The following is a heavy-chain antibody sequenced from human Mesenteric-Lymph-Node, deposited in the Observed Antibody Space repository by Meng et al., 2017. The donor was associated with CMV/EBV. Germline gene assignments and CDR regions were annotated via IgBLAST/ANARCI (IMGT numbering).Heavy chain of an antibody. V-gene: IGHV1-2*02. CDR1: GYTFTDSY. CDR3: VRDMHYYGSGSYEFDY. CDR2: INPNSGGT. J-gene: IGHJ4*02. D-gene: IGHD3-10*01. Sequence: SVKVSCKASGYTFTDSYIHWVRQAPGQGLEWMGWINPNSGGTNYAQKFQGRVTMTRDTSISTAYMELNRLRSDDTAVYYCVRDMHYYGSGSYEFDYWGQGSLVTVSS.